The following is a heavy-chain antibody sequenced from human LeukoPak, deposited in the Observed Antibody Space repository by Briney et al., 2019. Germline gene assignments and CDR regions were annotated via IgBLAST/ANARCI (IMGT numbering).Heavy chain of an antibody. D-gene: IGHD3-22*01. V-gene: IGHV1-69*05. J-gene: IGHJ5*02. CDR1: ERTFSSYA. CDR3: ARTRGQTYSSGSRFDP. Sequence: ASVRVSCKASERTFSSYATSWVRQAPGQGLEWMGGIIPIFGTANYAQKFQGRVTITTDESTSTAYMELSSLRSEDTAVYYCARTRGQTYSSGSRFDPWGQGTLVTVSS. CDR2: IIPIFGTA.